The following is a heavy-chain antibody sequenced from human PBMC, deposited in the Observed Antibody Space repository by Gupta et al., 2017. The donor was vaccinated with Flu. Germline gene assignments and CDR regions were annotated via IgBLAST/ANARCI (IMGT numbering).Heavy chain of an antibody. J-gene: IGHJ4*02. CDR1: GFTFSSYG. D-gene: IGHD6-13*01. V-gene: IGHV3-33*01. CDR2: IWYDGSNK. Sequence: QVQLVESGGGVVQPGRSLRLSCAASGFTFSSYGMHWVRQAPGKGLEWVAVIWYDGSNKYYADSVKGRFTIARDNSKNTLYLQRNSLRAEETAVYYCARGVPQDLLAAAGTSTFVDYWGQGTLVTVSS. CDR3: ARGVPQDLLAAAGTSTFVDY.